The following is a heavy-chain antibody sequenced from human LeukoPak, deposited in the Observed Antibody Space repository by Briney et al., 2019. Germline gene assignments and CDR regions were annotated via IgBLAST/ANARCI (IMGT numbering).Heavy chain of an antibody. V-gene: IGHV4-34*01. J-gene: IGHJ5*02. CDR2: INHSGST. Sequence: SETLSLTCAVYGGSFSGYYWSWIRQPPGKGLEWIGEINHSGSTNYNPSLKSRVTISVDTSKNQFSLKLSSVTAADTAVYYCARHRAAYCGGDCYSGWFDPWGQGTLVTVSS. CDR1: GGSFSGYY. CDR3: ARHRAAYCGGDCYSGWFDP. D-gene: IGHD2-21*02.